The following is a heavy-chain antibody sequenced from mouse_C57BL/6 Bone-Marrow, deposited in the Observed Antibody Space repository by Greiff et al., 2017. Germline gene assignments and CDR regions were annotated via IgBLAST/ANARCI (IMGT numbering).Heavy chain of an antibody. Sequence: EVQVVESGGDLVKPGGSLKLSCAASGFTFSSYGMSWVRQTPDKRLEWVATISSGGSYTYYPDSVKGGVTISRDNAKNTLYLQMSSLKSEDTAMYYCARSGYYGHFDDWGQGTTLTVSS. CDR2: ISSGGSYT. D-gene: IGHD1-1*01. CDR1: GFTFSSYG. J-gene: IGHJ2*01. V-gene: IGHV5-6*01. CDR3: ARSGYYGHFDD.